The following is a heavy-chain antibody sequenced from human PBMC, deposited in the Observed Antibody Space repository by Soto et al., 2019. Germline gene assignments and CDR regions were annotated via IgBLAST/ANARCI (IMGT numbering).Heavy chain of an antibody. CDR2: IYYSGST. J-gene: IGHJ6*02. D-gene: IGHD3-10*01. V-gene: IGHV4-59*01. CDR3: ARVWFGGYYYYGMDV. CDR1: GGSIRSYY. Sequence: SETLALTCTVSGGSIRSYYWSWIRQPPGKGLEWIGCIYYSGSTNYNPSLKSRVTISVDTSKNQFSLKLSSVTAADTAVYYCARVWFGGYYYYGMDVWGQGTTVTVSS.